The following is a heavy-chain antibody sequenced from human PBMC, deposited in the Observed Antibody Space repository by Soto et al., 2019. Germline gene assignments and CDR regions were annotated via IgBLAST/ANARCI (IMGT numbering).Heavy chain of an antibody. D-gene: IGHD3-3*01. V-gene: IGHV3-23*01. CDR2: ISGSGGST. CDR3: AKVDYDFWSGYYPY. Sequence: GESLKISCAASGFTFSSYAMSWVRQAPGKGLEWVSAISGSGGSTYYADSVKGRFTISRDNSKNTLYLQMNSLRAEDTAVYYCAKVDYDFWSGYYPYWGQGTLVTVSS. CDR1: GFTFSSYA. J-gene: IGHJ4*02.